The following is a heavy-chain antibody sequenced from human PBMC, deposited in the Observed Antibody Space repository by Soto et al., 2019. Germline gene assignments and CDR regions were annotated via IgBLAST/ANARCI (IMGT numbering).Heavy chain of an antibody. D-gene: IGHD3-10*01. V-gene: IGHV3-74*01. CDR3: ARGFSASGPLSFDI. CDR2: IVTDGTST. Sequence: EVQLVESGGGLVQPGGSLRLSCTASGFTFSSYWMHWVRQAPGKGLVWVSRIVTDGTSTSYADSVKGRFTISRDNAKNTLYQQMNSLRGEDTAVYYCARGFSASGPLSFDIWGQGTMVTVSS. CDR1: GFTFSSYW. J-gene: IGHJ3*02.